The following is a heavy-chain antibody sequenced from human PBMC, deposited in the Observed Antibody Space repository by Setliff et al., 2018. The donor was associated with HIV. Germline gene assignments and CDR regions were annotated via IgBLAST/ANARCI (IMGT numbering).Heavy chain of an antibody. CDR2: ITNDGGNT. J-gene: IGHJ4*02. Sequence: GGSLRLSCAASGFTFSSYAMNWVRQAPGKRLEWFSSITNDGGNTYYADSVQGRFTISRDNSKTTLYLQMNSLSAEDMYLYYCAKGALGYCSGTICYPVDYWAQGTLVTVSS. CDR1: GFTFSSYA. D-gene: IGHD2-15*01. V-gene: IGHV3-23*01. CDR3: AKGALGYCSGTICYPVDY.